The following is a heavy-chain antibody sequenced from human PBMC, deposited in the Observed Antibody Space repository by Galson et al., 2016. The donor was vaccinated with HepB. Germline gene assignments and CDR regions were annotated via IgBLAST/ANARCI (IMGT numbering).Heavy chain of an antibody. V-gene: IGHV3-33*01. J-gene: IGHJ6*01. CDR1: GFILRSYG. CDR2: IRYDGSNK. Sequence: SLRLSCAASGFILRSYGMHWVRQAPGRGLEWVAVIRYDGSNKYYAGSVKGRFTISRDNSKNTLYLQMDSLRAEDTAVYYCARGVTIFGVVTNPSDVWGQGTTVTVSS. CDR3: ARGVTIFGVVTNPSDV. D-gene: IGHD3-3*01.